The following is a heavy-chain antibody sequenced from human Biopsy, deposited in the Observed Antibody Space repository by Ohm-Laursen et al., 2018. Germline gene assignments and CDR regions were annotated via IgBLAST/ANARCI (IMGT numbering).Heavy chain of an antibody. CDR1: GDSVTKYY. CDR3: ARDSGILNYGNFKYYHYYGMDV. J-gene: IGHJ6*02. V-gene: IGHV4-59*02. Sequence: SQTLSLTCTVSGDSVTKYYWSWIRQPPGKGLEWIGHIYYSVMTNYNPSLQSRVSISVDTSRNQVSLTLSSVTAADAAVYYCARDSGILNYGNFKYYHYYGMDVWGQGTKGTVSS. D-gene: IGHD4-11*01. CDR2: IYYSVMT.